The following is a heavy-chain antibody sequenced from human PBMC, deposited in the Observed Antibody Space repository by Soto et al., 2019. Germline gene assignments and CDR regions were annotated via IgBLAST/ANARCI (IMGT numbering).Heavy chain of an antibody. J-gene: IGHJ4*02. CDR3: ARSSSTTFDY. CDR2: IIPIFGTA. V-gene: IGHV1-69*12. Sequence: QVQLVQSGAEVKKPGSSVKVSCKASGGTFSSYAISWVRQAPGQGLEWMGGIIPIFGTANYAQKFQGRGTITGVESTSTGYMELSSLRSEDTAVYYCARSSSTTFDYWGQGTLVIVSS. D-gene: IGHD3-10*01. CDR1: GGTFSSYA.